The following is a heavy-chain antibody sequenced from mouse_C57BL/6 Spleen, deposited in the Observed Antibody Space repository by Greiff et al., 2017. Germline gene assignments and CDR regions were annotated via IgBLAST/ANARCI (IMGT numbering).Heavy chain of an antibody. J-gene: IGHJ3*01. Sequence: QVQLQQSGPGLVAPSQSLSITCTVSGFSLTSYAISWVRQPPGKGLEWLGVLWTGGGTNDNSALKSRLSISKDNSKSQVFLKMNSLQTDDTARYYCARNEIYYDYDERFAYGGQGTLVTVSA. D-gene: IGHD2-4*01. CDR3: ARNEIYYDYDERFAY. V-gene: IGHV2-9-1*01. CDR2: LWTGGGT. CDR1: GFSLTSYA.